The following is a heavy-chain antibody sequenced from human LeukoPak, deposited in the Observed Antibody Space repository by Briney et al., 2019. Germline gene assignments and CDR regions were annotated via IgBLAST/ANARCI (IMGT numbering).Heavy chain of an antibody. Sequence: GGSLRLSCAASGFTFSSYEMNWVRQAPGKGLEGVSYISSSGSTIYYADSVKGRFTISRDNAKNSLYLQMNSLRAEDTAVYYCAREGVIRGIPFDYWGQGTLVTVPS. CDR1: GFTFSSYE. J-gene: IGHJ4*02. V-gene: IGHV3-48*03. CDR3: AREGVIRGIPFDY. D-gene: IGHD3-10*01. CDR2: ISSSGSTI.